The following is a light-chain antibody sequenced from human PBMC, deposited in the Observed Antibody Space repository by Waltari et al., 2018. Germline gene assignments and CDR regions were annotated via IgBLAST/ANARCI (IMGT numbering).Light chain of an antibody. CDR3: SSYTSSGVV. Sequence: QSALTQPASVSGSPGQAIIISCTGTGSDVGGYAYVSWYQQYPGKAHRLIIYDVYNRPSGVSNRFSGSKSDNTASLTISGLQAEDESVYYCSSYTSSGVVFGGGTKLTVL. V-gene: IGLV2-14*01. CDR2: DVY. CDR1: GSDVGGYAY. J-gene: IGLJ2*01.